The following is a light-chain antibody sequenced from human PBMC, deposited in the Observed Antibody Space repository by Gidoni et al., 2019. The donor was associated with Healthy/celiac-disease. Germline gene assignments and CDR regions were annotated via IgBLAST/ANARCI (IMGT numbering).Light chain of an antibody. V-gene: IGLV2-23*01. CDR1: SSGVGSYNL. CDR2: EGS. J-gene: IGLJ1*01. Sequence: HSALTQPASVSGSPGQSITISCTGTSSGVGSYNLVSWYQQHPGKAPKLMIYEGSKRPSGVSNRFSGSKSGNTASLTISGLQAEDEADYYCCSYAGSSTYVFGTGTKVTVL. CDR3: CSYAGSSTYV.